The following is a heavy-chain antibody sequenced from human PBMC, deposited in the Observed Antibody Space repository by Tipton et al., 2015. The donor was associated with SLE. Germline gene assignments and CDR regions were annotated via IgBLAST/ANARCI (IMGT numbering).Heavy chain of an antibody. D-gene: IGHD3-22*01. V-gene: IGHV3-21*01. CDR3: AREDNYDSSGYGAFDI. CDR2: ISSSSSYI. CDR1: GFTFSSYS. J-gene: IGHJ3*02. Sequence: SLRLSCAASGFTFSSYSMNWVRQAPGKGLEWVSSISSSSSYIYYADSVKGRFTISRDNAKNSLYLQMNSLRAEDTAVYYCAREDNYDSSGYGAFDIWGQGTMVTVS.